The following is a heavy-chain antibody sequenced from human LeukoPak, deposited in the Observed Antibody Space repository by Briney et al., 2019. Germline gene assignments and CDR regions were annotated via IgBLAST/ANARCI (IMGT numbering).Heavy chain of an antibody. D-gene: IGHD4/OR15-4a*01. CDR3: ARVGYGRRLTTEPLGG. Sequence: KPSETLSLTCTVSGGSISSSSYYWSWIRQPPGKGLEWIGEINHSGSTNYNPSLKSRVTISVDTSKNQFSLKLSSVTAADTAVYYCARVGYGRRLTTEPLGGWGQGTLVTVSS. V-gene: IGHV4-39*07. CDR1: GGSISSSSYY. CDR2: INHSGST. J-gene: IGHJ4*02.